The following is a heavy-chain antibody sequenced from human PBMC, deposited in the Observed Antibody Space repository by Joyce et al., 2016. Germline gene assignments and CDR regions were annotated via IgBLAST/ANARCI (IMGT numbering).Heavy chain of an antibody. V-gene: IGHV4-59*01. CDR3: ARGFEQWMD. J-gene: IGHJ4*02. D-gene: IGHD2-2*03. CDR2: IFYTGTT. Sequence: QVQLQESRPGLVKPSETLSLTCTVSGASINNYYWSWIRQPPGKRLEWIGNIFYTGTTNYTPSLRSRVTISMDTSNEQFSLNLTSVNAADTAVYYCARGFEQWMDWGQGTLVSASS. CDR1: GASINNYY.